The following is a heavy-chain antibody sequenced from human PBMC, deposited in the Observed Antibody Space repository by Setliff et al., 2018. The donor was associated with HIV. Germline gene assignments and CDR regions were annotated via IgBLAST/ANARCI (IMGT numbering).Heavy chain of an antibody. V-gene: IGHV3-21*06. CDR2: ISSSGAHI. Sequence: GGSLRLSCAASEFTFSSYSMNWVRQAPGKGLEWVASISSSGAHIFYADSLKGRFTISRDNGKNSLYLQMNSLRAEDTAVYYCARGARLQYFDWPSYALDVWGQGTTVTVSS. J-gene: IGHJ6*02. D-gene: IGHD3-9*01. CDR3: ARGARLQYFDWPSYALDV. CDR1: EFTFSSYS.